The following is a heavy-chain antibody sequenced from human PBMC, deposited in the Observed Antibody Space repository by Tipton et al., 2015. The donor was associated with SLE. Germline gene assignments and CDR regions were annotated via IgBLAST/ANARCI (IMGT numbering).Heavy chain of an antibody. CDR1: GFTFSDSY. J-gene: IGHJ4*02. D-gene: IGHD2-15*01. CDR2: IWYDGNKK. Sequence: SLRLSCVGSGFTFSDSYMCWIRQAPGKGLEWVAVIWYDGNKKDYADSVKGRFTISRDNSKDTLYLQMNSLRADDTAVYYCAKDQGYCSRSSCHTYFNFWGQGALVTVSS. V-gene: IGHV3-33*06. CDR3: AKDQGYCSRSSCHTYFNF.